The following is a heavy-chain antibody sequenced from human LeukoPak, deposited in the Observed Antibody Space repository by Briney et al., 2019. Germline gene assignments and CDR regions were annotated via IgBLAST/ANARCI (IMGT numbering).Heavy chain of an antibody. Sequence: PGRSLRLSCAASGFTFSSYGMHWVRQAPGKGLEWVAVISYDGSNKYYTDSVKGRFTTSRDNSKNTLYLQMSSLRAEDTAVYYCVKAHSSSWYDYWGQGTLVTVSS. J-gene: IGHJ4*02. CDR1: GFTFSSYG. V-gene: IGHV3-30*18. D-gene: IGHD6-13*01. CDR3: VKAHSSSWYDY. CDR2: ISYDGSNK.